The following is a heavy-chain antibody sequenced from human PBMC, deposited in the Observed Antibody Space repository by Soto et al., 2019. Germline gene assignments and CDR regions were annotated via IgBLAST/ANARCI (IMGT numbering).Heavy chain of an antibody. V-gene: IGHV3-33*01. CDR2: IWHDGKNK. CDR1: GFTFSHFG. J-gene: IGHJ4*02. Sequence: QVQVVESGGGVVQPGTSLRLSCAASGFTFSHFGMHWVRQAPGTGLEWVAVIWHDGKNKYYADSAKGRFTISRDNSKNTLYMQMSGLRAEDTAVYYCARDPGQDEAMDYWGQGTLVTVSS. CDR3: ARDPGQDEAMDY.